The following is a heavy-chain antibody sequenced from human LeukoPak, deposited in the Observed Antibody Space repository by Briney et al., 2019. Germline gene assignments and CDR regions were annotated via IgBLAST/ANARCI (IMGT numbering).Heavy chain of an antibody. J-gene: IGHJ4*02. D-gene: IGHD6-19*01. CDR1: GGSISSGSYH. CDR2: IYYSGST. Sequence: SETLSLTCTVSGGSISSGSYHWGWIRQPPGKGLEWTGYIYYSGSTNYNPSLKSRVTISVDTSKNQFSLKLSSVTAADTAIYYCARAVSGRFDYWGQGTLVTVSS. V-gene: IGHV4-61*05. CDR3: ARAVSGRFDY.